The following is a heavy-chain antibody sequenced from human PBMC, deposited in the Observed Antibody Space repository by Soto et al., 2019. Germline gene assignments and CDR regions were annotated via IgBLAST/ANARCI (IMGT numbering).Heavy chain of an antibody. Sequence: QLQLQESGPGLVKPSETLSLTCTVSGGSISSSSYYWGWIRQPPGKGLEWIGSIYYSGSTYYNPSLKSRVTISVDTSKNQFSLKLSSVTAADTAVYYCARQYIVVVVAEGRFDPWGQGTLVTVSS. V-gene: IGHV4-39*01. CDR3: ARQYIVVVVAEGRFDP. CDR2: IYYSGST. CDR1: GGSISSSSYY. D-gene: IGHD2-15*01. J-gene: IGHJ5*02.